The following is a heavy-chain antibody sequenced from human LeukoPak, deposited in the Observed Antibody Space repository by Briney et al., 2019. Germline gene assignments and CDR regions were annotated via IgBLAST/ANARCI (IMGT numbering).Heavy chain of an antibody. J-gene: IGHJ4*02. CDR2: VYYSGST. Sequence: SETLSLTCTVSGGSISSNDYYWGWIRQPPGKGLEWIGSVYYSGSTYYNPSLKSRVTISVDMSKNQFSLKLSSVTAADTAVFYCARRISGPDYFDYWGQGTLVTVSS. V-gene: IGHV4-39*01. D-gene: IGHD2/OR15-2a*01. CDR1: GGSISSNDYY. CDR3: ARRISGPDYFDY.